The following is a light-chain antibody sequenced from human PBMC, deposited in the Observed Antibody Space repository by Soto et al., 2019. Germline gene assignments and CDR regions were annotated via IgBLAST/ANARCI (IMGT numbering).Light chain of an antibody. J-gene: IGLJ1*01. CDR2: EVV. CDR3: TSYTSSSPLV. V-gene: IGLV2-14*01. Sequence: QSALTQPASVSGSPGQSITISCTGTSSDVGGYNYVSWYQHHPGKAPKLMIYEVVNRASGVSNRFSGSKSGITASLTISGLQAEDEADYYCTSYTSSSPLVFGTGTQLTVL. CDR1: SSDVGGYNY.